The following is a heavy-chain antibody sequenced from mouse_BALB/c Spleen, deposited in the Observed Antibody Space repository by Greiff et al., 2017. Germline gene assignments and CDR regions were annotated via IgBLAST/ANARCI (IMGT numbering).Heavy chain of an antibody. J-gene: IGHJ4*01. CDR3: ARWWLRDYYAMDY. D-gene: IGHD2-2*01. V-gene: IGHV1S81*02. CDR2: INPSNGRT. CDR1: GYTFTSYW. Sequence: QVQLQQPGAELVKPGASVKLSCKASGYTFTSYWMHWVKQRPGQGLEWIGEINPSNGRTNYNEKFKSKATLTVDKSSSTAYMQLSSLTSEDSAVYYCARWWLRDYYAMDYWGQGTSVTVSS.